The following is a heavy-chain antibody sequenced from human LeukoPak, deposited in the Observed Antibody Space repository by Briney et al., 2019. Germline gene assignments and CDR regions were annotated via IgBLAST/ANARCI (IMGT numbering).Heavy chain of an antibody. CDR2: ISGSGGST. CDR3: AKDRRRITIFGVVTGRGYYFDY. Sequence: GGSLRLSCAASGFTFSSYAMSWVRQAPGKGLEWVSAISGSGGSTYYADSVKGRFTISRDDSKNTLYLQMNSLRAEDTAVYYCAKDRRRITIFGVVTGRGYYFDYWGQGTLVTVSS. D-gene: IGHD3-3*01. J-gene: IGHJ4*02. V-gene: IGHV3-23*01. CDR1: GFTFSSYA.